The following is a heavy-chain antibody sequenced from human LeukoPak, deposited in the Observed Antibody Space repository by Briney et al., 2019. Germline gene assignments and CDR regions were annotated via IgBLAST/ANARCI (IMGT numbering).Heavy chain of an antibody. CDR1: GGSISSGGYY. CDR3: ARVAKGLSLDY. D-gene: IGHD3-16*02. V-gene: IGHV4-31*03. CDR2: IYYSGST. Sequence: SETLSLTCTVSGGSISSGGYYWSWIRQHPGKGLEWIGYIYYSGSTYYNPSLKSGVTISVDTSKNQFSLKLSSVTAADTAVYYCARVAKGLSLDYWGQGTLVTVSS. J-gene: IGHJ4*02.